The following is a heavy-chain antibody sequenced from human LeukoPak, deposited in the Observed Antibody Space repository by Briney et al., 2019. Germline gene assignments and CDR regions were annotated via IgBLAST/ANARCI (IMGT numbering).Heavy chain of an antibody. Sequence: GGSLRLSCGASGFTFSDYAMSWVRQAPGKGLEWVSSISTGSSYIYYADSLKGRFTISRDNAKNSLYLQMNSLRAEDTAVYYCARGVGITMVRGLYYYYMDVWGKGTTVTVSS. V-gene: IGHV3-21*01. J-gene: IGHJ6*03. CDR1: GFTFSDYA. CDR2: ISTGSSYI. D-gene: IGHD3-10*01. CDR3: ARGVGITMVRGLYYYYMDV.